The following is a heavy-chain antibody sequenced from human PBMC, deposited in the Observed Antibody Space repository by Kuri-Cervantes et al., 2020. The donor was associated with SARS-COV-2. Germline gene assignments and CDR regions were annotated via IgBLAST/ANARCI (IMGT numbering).Heavy chain of an antibody. CDR2: IDWDDDK. J-gene: IGHJ6*03. CDR3: ARTHESGYSGQYYYYYMDV. D-gene: IGHD3-3*01. V-gene: IGHV2-70*11. Sequence: SGPTLVKPTQTLTLTCTFSGFSLSTSGMCVSWIRQPPGKALEWLARIDWDDDKYYSTSLKTRLTISKDASKNQVVLTMTNMDPVDTATYYCARTHESGYSGQYYYYYMDVWGKGTTVTVSS. CDR1: GFSLSTSGMC.